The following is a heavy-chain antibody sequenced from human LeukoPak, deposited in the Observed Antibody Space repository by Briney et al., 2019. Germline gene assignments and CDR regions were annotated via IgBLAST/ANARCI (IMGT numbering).Heavy chain of an antibody. J-gene: IGHJ4*02. Sequence: SETLSLTCAVYGGSFSGYYWSWIRQPPGKGLEWIGEINHSGSTNYNPSLKSRVTISVDTSKNQFSLKLSSVTAADTAGYYCARQRGYSDYDYRYFDYWGQGALVTVSS. V-gene: IGHV4-34*01. CDR3: ARQRGYSDYDYRYFDY. CDR1: GGSFSGYY. D-gene: IGHD5-12*01. CDR2: INHSGST.